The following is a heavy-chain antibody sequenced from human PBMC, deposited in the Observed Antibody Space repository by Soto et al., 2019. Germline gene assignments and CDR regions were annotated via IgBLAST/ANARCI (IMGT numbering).Heavy chain of an antibody. CDR3: ARDTEYYDILTGYINYYGMDV. Sequence: EVQLVESGGGLVQPGGSLRLSCAASGFTFSSYSMNWVRQAPGKGLEWVSYISSSSSTIYYADSVKGRFTISRDNAKNSLYLQMNSLRDEDTAVYYCARDTEYYDILTGYINYYGMDVWGQGTTVTVSS. J-gene: IGHJ6*02. CDR1: GFTFSSYS. CDR2: ISSSSSTI. D-gene: IGHD3-9*01. V-gene: IGHV3-48*02.